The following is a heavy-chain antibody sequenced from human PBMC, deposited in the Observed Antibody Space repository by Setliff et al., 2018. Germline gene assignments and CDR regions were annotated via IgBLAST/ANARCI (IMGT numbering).Heavy chain of an antibody. CDR3: ARVGPLTDDAFDI. J-gene: IGHJ3*02. CDR2: IYPTDSDT. V-gene: IGHV5-51*01. D-gene: IGHD1-26*01. CDR1: GYTFTNYW. Sequence: GESLKISCKGSGYTFTNYWIAWVRQMPGKGLEYMGIIYPTDSDTTYSPSFQGQVTISADKSINTAYLQWSSLRASDTAIYYCARVGPLTDDAFDIWGQGTMVTVSS.